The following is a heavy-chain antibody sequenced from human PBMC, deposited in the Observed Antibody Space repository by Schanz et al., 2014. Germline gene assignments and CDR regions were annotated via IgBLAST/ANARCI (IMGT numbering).Heavy chain of an antibody. V-gene: IGHV4-39*01. CDR2: IYYSGST. CDR1: GDSISSTSYY. Sequence: QLQMQESGPGLVKPSETLSLTCSVSGDSISSTSYYWGWIRQPPGKGLEWIGSIYYSGSTYYNASLKGGVPISVDTPKNQSSLKLNSVPAADSAVYYCARLWGGWRIPDYWGQGTLVTVSS. D-gene: IGHD6-19*01. CDR3: ARLWGGWRIPDY. J-gene: IGHJ4*02.